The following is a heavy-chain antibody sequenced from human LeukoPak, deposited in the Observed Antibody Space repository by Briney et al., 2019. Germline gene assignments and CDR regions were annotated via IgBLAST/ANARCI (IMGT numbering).Heavy chain of an antibody. Sequence: GSLRLSCAASGFTFSSYWMSWVRQAPGKGLEWVANINQDGSEKFYVDSVKGRFTISRDNAKNSLYLQMNSLRAEDTAVYYCARDRWGYSYGGDWGQGTLVTVSS. J-gene: IGHJ4*02. CDR1: GFTFSSYW. V-gene: IGHV3-7*01. D-gene: IGHD5-18*01. CDR3: ARDRWGYSYGGD. CDR2: INQDGSEK.